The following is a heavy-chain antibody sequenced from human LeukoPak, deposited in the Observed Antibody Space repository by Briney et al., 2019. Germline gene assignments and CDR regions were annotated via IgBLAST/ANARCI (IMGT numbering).Heavy chain of an antibody. CDR1: GGSISSSSYY. V-gene: IGHV4-39*01. CDR2: IYYSGST. J-gene: IGHJ3*02. D-gene: IGHD2-15*01. Sequence: PSETLSLTCTVSGGSISSSSYYWGWIRQPPGKGLEWIGSIYYSGSTYYNPSLKSRVTISVDTSKNQFSLKLSSVTAADTAVYYCARSVGYCSGGSCYSSEGAIDIWGQGTMVTVSS. CDR3: ARSVGYCSGGSCYSSEGAIDI.